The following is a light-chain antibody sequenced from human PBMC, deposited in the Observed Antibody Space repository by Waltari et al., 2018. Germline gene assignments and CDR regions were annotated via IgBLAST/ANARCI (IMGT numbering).Light chain of an antibody. V-gene: IGKV1-13*02. CDR3: QQCLTYPQA. J-gene: IGKJ5*01. CDR1: QGIRSG. CDR2: DAS. Sequence: AIQLTQSPSSLSASIGDRVTISCRASQGIRSGLAWYQQKPGQPPKLLIYDASTLDSGVPSRFSGSGSGTDFTLTISSLQPEDFATYYCQQCLTYPQAFGKGTRLEI.